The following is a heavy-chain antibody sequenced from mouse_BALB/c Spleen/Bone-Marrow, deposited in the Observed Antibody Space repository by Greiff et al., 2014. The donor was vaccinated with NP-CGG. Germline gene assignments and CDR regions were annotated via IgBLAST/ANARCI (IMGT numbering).Heavy chain of an antibody. CDR3: ARSDDGVPYSFDS. D-gene: IGHD2-3*01. J-gene: IGHJ2*01. Sequence: VQLQQSGPELVKPGAFVKISCKASGYTFTSYDINWVKQRPGQGLEWIGWIYPGDGSTKYNEKFKGQATLTADRSSSTAYMQLSSLTSENSAVYFCARSDDGVPYSFDSWGQGTTLTVSS. CDR1: GYTFTSYD. CDR2: IYPGDGST. V-gene: IGHV1S56*01.